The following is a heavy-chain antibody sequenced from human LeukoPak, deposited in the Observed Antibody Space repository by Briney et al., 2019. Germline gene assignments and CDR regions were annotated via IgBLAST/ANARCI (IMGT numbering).Heavy chain of an antibody. J-gene: IGHJ4*02. V-gene: IGHV3-48*01. CDR3: VRVKGSYFDY. Sequence: GGSLRLSCAASGFPLSSYSINWVRQAPGKGLEWVSYISSSGSAIYYVDSVKGRFTVFRDNAKNSLFLQMNSPRAEDTAVYYCVRVKGSYFDYWGQGALVTVSS. CDR2: ISSSGSAI. CDR1: GFPLSSYS. D-gene: IGHD2-15*01.